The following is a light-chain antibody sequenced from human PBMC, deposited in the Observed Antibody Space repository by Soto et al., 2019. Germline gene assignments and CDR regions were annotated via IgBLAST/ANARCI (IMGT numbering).Light chain of an antibody. J-gene: IGKJ3*01. CDR2: DAS. CDR3: QQYDNLICT. V-gene: IGKV1-33*01. CDR1: HDISDY. Sequence: DIKMTQSPSSLSASIGDRVTITCQASHDISDYLNWYHQKPGKAPELLIYDASNLQTEVQSRFSGRGSGTNFFLTISGLQPEDIGTYYCQQYDNLICTFGPGTKV.